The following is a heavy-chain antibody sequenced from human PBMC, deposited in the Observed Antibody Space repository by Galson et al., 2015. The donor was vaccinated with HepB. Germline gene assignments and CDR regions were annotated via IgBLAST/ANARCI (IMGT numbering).Heavy chain of an antibody. CDR2: MYPGDSDT. Sequence: QSGAEVKKSGESLKISCKGSGYSFTDYWIGWVRQMPGKGLEWMGIMYPGDSDTRYSPSFQGQVTISADRSISTAYLQWNSLKASDSAMYYCARRGYCSGGGCHSHGFDIWGQGTMVTVSS. CDR1: GYSFTDYW. J-gene: IGHJ3*02. V-gene: IGHV5-51*01. D-gene: IGHD2-15*01. CDR3: ARRGYCSGGGCHSHGFDI.